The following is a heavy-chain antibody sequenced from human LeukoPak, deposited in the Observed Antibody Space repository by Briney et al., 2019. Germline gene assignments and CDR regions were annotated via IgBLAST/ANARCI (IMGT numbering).Heavy chain of an antibody. J-gene: IGHJ4*02. CDR2: IRSKADSYTT. CDR1: GFTFSGSA. Sequence: QPGGSLKLSCAASGFTFSGSAMHWVRQASGKGLEWLGRIRSKADSYTTAYAASVKGRFIVSRDDSKNTAYLQMNSLKTEDTAVYYCRAVADLNDYWGQGTLVTVSS. V-gene: IGHV3-73*01. CDR3: RAVADLNDY. D-gene: IGHD6-13*01.